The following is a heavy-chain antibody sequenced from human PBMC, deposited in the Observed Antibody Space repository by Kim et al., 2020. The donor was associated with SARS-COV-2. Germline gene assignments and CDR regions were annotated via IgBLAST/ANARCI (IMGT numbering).Heavy chain of an antibody. CDR2: VYYNGST. D-gene: IGHD4-17*01. CDR3: SRELPTDINPVCVYP. Sequence: SETLSLTCTVSGGSIYSYYLCWIRQPPGKGLEWMWYVYYNGSTNCTPSPKSRGTITVDRSKNKNSLNLSSMTAADTAVSYCSRELPTDINPVCVYPWGPG. CDR1: GGSIYSYY. V-gene: IGHV4-59*01. J-gene: IGHJ5*02.